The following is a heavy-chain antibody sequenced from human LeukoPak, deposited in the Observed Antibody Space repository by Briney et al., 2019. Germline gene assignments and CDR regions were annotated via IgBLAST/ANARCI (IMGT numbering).Heavy chain of an antibody. CDR1: GGSISSGDYY. Sequence: SSETLPLTCTVSGGSISSGDYYWSWIRQPPGKGLEWVGYIYYSGSTYYNPSLKSRVTISVDTSKNQFSLKLSSVTAADTAVYYCARGPDTAMVHFDYWGQGTLVTVSS. D-gene: IGHD5-18*01. V-gene: IGHV4-30-4*08. CDR2: IYYSGST. CDR3: ARGPDTAMVHFDY. J-gene: IGHJ4*02.